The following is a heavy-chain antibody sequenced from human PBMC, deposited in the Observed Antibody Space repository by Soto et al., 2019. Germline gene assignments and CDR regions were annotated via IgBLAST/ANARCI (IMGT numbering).Heavy chain of an antibody. CDR3: AKDRYGDYLLYWYFDL. J-gene: IGHJ2*01. CDR1: GFTFSSYG. D-gene: IGHD4-17*01. V-gene: IGHV3-30*18. Sequence: QVQLVESGGGVVQPGRSLRLSCAASGFTFSSYGMHWVRQAPGKGLEWVAVISYDGSNKYYADSVKGRFTISRDNSKNTLYLQMNSLRAEDTVVYYCAKDRYGDYLLYWYFDLWGRGTLVTVSS. CDR2: ISYDGSNK.